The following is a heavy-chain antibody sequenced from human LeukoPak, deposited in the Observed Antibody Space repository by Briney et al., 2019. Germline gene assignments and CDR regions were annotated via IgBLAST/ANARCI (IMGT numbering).Heavy chain of an antibody. Sequence: GGSLRLSCAASGFTVSSNYMTWVRQAPGKGLEWVSVIYSGGSTYYADSVKGRLTISRDNFKNTLYLQMSSLRAEDTAVYYCATTFGGSYTALDYWGQGALVTVSS. CDR1: GFTVSSNY. CDR3: ATTFGGSYTALDY. V-gene: IGHV3-66*01. D-gene: IGHD1-26*01. CDR2: IYSGGST. J-gene: IGHJ4*02.